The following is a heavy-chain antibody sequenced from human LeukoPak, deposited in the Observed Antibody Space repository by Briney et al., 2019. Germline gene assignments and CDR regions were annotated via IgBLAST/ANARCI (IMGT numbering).Heavy chain of an antibody. D-gene: IGHD3-3*01. J-gene: IGHJ3*02. CDR1: GFTFTTYA. CDR3: AKDGGI. Sequence: GGSLRLSCAASGFTFTTYAMTWVRQAPGKGLEWVSAISGSGGTTYYADSVRGRFTIARDNSKNTLYLQMNSLRADDTAVYYCAKDGGIWGLGTTVTVSS. CDR2: ISGSGGTT. V-gene: IGHV3-23*01.